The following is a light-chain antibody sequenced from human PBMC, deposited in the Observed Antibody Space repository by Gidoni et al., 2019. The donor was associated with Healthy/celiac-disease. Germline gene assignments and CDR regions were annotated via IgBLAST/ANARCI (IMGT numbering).Light chain of an antibody. J-gene: IGKJ4*01. CDR3: QQYGSSPVT. CDR2: GAA. Sequence: DISCSQSPGTLSLSPGERANLSCRASQSVSSSYLAWYQQKPGQAPRLLIYGAASRATGIPDRFSGSGSGTDFTLTISRLEPEDFAVYYCQQYGSSPVTFGGGTKVESK. V-gene: IGKV3-20*01. CDR1: QSVSSSY.